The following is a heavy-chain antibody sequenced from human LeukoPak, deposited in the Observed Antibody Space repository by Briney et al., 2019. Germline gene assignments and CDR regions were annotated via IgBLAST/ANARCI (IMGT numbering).Heavy chain of an antibody. Sequence: TGGSLSLSCAASGFTFSSAAMTWVRQAPGKGLEWVSTITGSDDRTYYADSVKGRFTISRDNAKNSLYLHMNSLRAEDTAVYYCARPDLGYCSSTSCPSAFDIWGQGTMVTVSS. CDR3: ARPDLGYCSSTSCPSAFDI. J-gene: IGHJ3*02. CDR1: GFTFSSAA. V-gene: IGHV3-23*01. D-gene: IGHD2-2*01. CDR2: ITGSDDRT.